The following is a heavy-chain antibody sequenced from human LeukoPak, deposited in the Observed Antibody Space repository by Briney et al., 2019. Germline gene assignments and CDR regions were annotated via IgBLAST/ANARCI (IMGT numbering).Heavy chain of an antibody. V-gene: IGHV3-30*04. J-gene: IGHJ6*02. D-gene: IGHD5-12*01. CDR1: GFTFSSYA. CDR3: ARAGTEATKSYYYYGMDV. CDR2: ISYDGSNK. Sequence: GGSLRLSCAASGFTFSSYAMHWVRQAPGKGLEWVAVISYDGSNKYYADSVKGRFTISRDNSKNTLYLQMNSLRAEDTAVYHCARAGTEATKSYYYYGMDVWGQGTTVTVSS.